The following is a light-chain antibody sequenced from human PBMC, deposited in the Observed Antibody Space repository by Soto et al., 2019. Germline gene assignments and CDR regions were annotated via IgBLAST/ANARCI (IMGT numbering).Light chain of an antibody. CDR1: SSDVGAYND. Sequence: QSALTQPASVSGSPGQAITISCTGTSSDVGAYNDVSWYQQHPGKAPKLMMFEVSDRPSGVSNRFSGSKSGNTASLTISGLQAEDEADYYCSSYTSSNTLVVGGGTKLTVL. CDR3: SSYTSSNTLV. V-gene: IGLV2-14*01. J-gene: IGLJ2*01. CDR2: EVS.